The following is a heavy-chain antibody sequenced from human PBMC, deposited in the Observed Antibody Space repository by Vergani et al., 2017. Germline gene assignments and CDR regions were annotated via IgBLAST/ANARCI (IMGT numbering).Heavy chain of an antibody. Sequence: EVQLVESGGGLIQPGGSLRLSCAASGFTVSSNYMSWVRQAPGKGLEWVSVIYSGGSTYYADSVKGRFTISRDNSKNTLYRQMNSLRAEDTAVYYCASSSWTDAFDIWGQGTMVTVSS. CDR3: ASSSWTDAFDI. J-gene: IGHJ3*02. CDR1: GFTVSSNY. V-gene: IGHV3-53*01. D-gene: IGHD6-13*01. CDR2: IYSGGST.